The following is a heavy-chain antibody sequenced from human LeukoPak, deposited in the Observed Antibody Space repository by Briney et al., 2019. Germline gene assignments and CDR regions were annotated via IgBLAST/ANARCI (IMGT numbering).Heavy chain of an antibody. V-gene: IGHV4-4*07. J-gene: IGHJ4*02. CDR1: GGSISSYY. CDR3: ARGADFWSGYSHGHYFDY. D-gene: IGHD3-3*01. Sequence: SETLSLTCTVSGGSISSYYWSWIRQPAGKGLEWIGRIYTSGGTNYNPSLKSRVTMSVDTSKNQFSLKLSSVTAADTAVYYCARGADFWSGYSHGHYFDYWGQGTLVTVSS. CDR2: IYTSGGT.